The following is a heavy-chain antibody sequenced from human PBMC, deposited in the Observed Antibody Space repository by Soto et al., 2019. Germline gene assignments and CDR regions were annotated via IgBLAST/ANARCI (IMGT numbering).Heavy chain of an antibody. CDR3: ARGPKITPVHNWFDP. J-gene: IGHJ5*02. Sequence: TLSLPFTVSGGSISSGGYYWSFIRQHPGKGLEWIGYIYYSGSTYYNPSLKSRVTISVDTAKNQFSLKLSSVTAADTAVYYCARGPKITPVHNWFDPWGQGTLVTVSS. V-gene: IGHV4-31*03. CDR1: GGSISSGGYY. CDR2: IYYSGST. D-gene: IGHD5-12*01.